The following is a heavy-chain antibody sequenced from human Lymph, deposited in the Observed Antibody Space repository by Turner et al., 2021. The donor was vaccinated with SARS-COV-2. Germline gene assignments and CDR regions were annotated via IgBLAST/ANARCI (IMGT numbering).Heavy chain of an antibody. CDR2: IIPMLGIA. J-gene: IGHJ6*02. V-gene: IGHV1-69*10. D-gene: IGHD6-13*01. CDR3: ARIVAPGMGGGVYYYYYGMDV. CDR1: GGTFSSSA. Sequence: QVQLVQSGAEVKKPGSSVKVSCKASGGTFSSSAISWVRQAPGQGLEWMGVIIPMLGIANYEQKFQGRVTITADKSTSTAYMELSSLRSEDTAVYYCARIVAPGMGGGVYYYYYGMDVWGQGTTVTVSS.